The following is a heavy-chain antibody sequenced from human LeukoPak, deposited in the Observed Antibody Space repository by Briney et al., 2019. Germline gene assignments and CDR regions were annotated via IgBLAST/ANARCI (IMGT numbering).Heavy chain of an antibody. J-gene: IGHJ4*02. V-gene: IGHV3-30*18. D-gene: IGHD3-3*01. CDR1: GFTFSSYG. Sequence: GGSLRLSCAASGFTFSSYGMHWVRQAPGKGLEWVAVISYDGSNKYYADSVKGRFTISRDNSKNTLYLQMNSLRAEDTAVYYCAKGYDFWSGYLDYWGQGTLVTVSS. CDR3: AKGYDFWSGYLDY. CDR2: ISYDGSNK.